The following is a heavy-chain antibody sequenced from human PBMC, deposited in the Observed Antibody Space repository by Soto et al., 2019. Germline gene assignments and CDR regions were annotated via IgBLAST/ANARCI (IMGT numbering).Heavy chain of an antibody. V-gene: IGHV4-4*02. J-gene: IGHJ4*02. CDR2: IHHSGRSGST. Sequence: QVRLQESAPGLVKPSGTLSLTCTVSGGSISSSNWWTWVRQSPRKGLEWIGEIHHSGRSGSTSYKPSLQSRGTISVDKAKNHFSLNLRSVIAADTAVYSCARAGSGGYSFDYWGQGTLVTVSS. CDR3: ARAGSGGYSFDY. D-gene: IGHD5-12*01. CDR1: GGSISSSNW.